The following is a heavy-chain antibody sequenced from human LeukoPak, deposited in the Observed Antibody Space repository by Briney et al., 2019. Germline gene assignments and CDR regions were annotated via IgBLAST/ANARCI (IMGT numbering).Heavy chain of an antibody. V-gene: IGHV3-73*01. CDR3: TRVPTRGSGNDY. CDR2: IRSKADNYAT. CDR1: GFTFSGSA. Sequence: GGSLRLSCAASGFTFSGSAIHWVRQASGKGLEWVGRIRSKADNYATGYAASVKGRFTLSRDDSKNTAYLQMNRLKTEDTAVYYCTRVPTRGSGNDYWGQGTQVTVSS. D-gene: IGHD3-10*01. J-gene: IGHJ4*02.